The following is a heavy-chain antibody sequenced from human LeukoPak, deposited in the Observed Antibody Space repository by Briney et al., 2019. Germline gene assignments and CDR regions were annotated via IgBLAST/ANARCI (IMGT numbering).Heavy chain of an antibody. D-gene: IGHD4-17*01. CDR2: IYYSGST. CDR1: GGSISSYY. Sequence: SETLSLTCTVSGGSISSYYWSWIRQPPGKGLEWIGYIYYSGSTNYNPSLKSRVTISVDTSKSQFSLKLSSVTAADTAVYYCASGYGDYTFDYWGQGTLVTVSS. J-gene: IGHJ4*02. V-gene: IGHV4-59*01. CDR3: ASGYGDYTFDY.